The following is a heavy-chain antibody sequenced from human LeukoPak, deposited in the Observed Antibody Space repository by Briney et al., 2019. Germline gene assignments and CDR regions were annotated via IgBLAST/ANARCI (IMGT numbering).Heavy chain of an antibody. J-gene: IGHJ6*03. D-gene: IGHD3-10*01. CDR3: AKSGRDALNYYYYMDV. V-gene: IGHV3-23*01. CDR2: ISGSGVTT. Sequence: GGSLRLSCAASGFTFSSYGMSWVRQAPEKGLEWVSSISGSGVTTYYADSVKGRFTMSRDNSKNMLYLQMNSLRAEDTAVYYCAKSGRDALNYYYYMDVWGKGTTVTVSS. CDR1: GFTFSSYG.